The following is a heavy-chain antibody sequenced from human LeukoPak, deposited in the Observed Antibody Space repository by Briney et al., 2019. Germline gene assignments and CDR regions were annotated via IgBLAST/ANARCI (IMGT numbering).Heavy chain of an antibody. D-gene: IGHD3-22*01. J-gene: IGHJ4*02. Sequence: SETLSLTCTVSGGSISSYYWSWIRQPAGKGLEWIGRIYTSGSTNYNPSLKSRVTMSVDTSKNQFSLKLSSVTAADTAVYYCAKGRYYYDSSGPWFDYWGQGTLVTVSS. CDR1: GGSISSYY. CDR2: IYTSGST. CDR3: AKGRYYYDSSGPWFDY. V-gene: IGHV4-4*07.